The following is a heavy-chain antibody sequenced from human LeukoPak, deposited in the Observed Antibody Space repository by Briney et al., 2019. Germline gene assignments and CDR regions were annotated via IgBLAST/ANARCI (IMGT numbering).Heavy chain of an antibody. CDR1: GVTFRSYA. D-gene: IGHD3-3*01. V-gene: IGHV3-23*01. J-gene: IGHJ3*01. Sequence: GGSLRLPGEASGVTFRSYAMTRVRQAPGKGLEWGSSISGSGAKTYYADSAKGRFTIFRDNSRNTLYLQMNSLRVEDTAVYYCAQGDSYYDFLLSVWGQGTMVTVSS. CDR3: AQGDSYYDFLLSV. CDR2: ISGSGAKT.